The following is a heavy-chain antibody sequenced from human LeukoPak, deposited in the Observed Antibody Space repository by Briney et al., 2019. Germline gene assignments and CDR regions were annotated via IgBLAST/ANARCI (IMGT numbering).Heavy chain of an antibody. J-gene: IGHJ3*02. CDR3: ASGKQWLVGGDAFDI. V-gene: IGHV3-11*06. CDR2: ISSSSSYT. CDR1: GFTFSDYY. D-gene: IGHD6-19*01. Sequence: GGSLRLSCAASGFTFSDYYMSWIRQAPGKGLEGVSYISSSSSYTNYADSVKGRFTISRDNAKNSLYLQMNSLRAEDTAVYYCASGKQWLVGGDAFDIWGQGTMVTVSS.